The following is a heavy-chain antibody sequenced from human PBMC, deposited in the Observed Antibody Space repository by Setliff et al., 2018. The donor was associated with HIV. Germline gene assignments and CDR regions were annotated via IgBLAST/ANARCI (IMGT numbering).Heavy chain of an antibody. V-gene: IGHV7-4-1*02. D-gene: IGHD3-10*01. CDR3: ARDPGRRAPTYYYMDV. CDR1: GYTFTYYA. J-gene: IGHJ6*03. Sequence: ASVKVSCKASGYTFTYYAMNWVRQAPGQGLEWMGWINTNTGSPTYAQDFTGRFVFSLDTSVSTAYLQISSLKAEDTAVYYCARDPGRRAPTYYYMDVWGKGTTVTVSS. CDR2: INTNTGSP.